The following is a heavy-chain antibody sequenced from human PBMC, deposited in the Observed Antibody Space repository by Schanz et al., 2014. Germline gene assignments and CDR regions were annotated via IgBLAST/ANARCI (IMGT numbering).Heavy chain of an antibody. Sequence: VQLVESGGGLVQPGGSVRLSCGASGFSFSTHWMAWVRQAPGKGLEWVSTISGRSGTTNYADSVKGRFSISRDNSKNTLYLQMNSLRAEDTAVYYCAGGEYQLLYGNWGQGTLVTVSS. CDR1: GFSFSTHW. CDR2: ISGRSGTT. J-gene: IGHJ4*02. V-gene: IGHV3-23*04. D-gene: IGHD2-2*02. CDR3: AGGEYQLLYGN.